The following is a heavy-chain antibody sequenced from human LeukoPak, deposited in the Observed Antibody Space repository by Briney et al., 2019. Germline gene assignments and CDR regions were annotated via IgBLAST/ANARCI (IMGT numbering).Heavy chain of an antibody. V-gene: IGHV1-69*13. CDR1: GGTFSSYA. Sequence: ASVKVSCKASGGTFSSYATSWVRQAPGQGLEWMGGIIPIFGTANYAQKFQGRVTITADESTSTAYMELSSLRSEDTAVYYCARGSTVVNYFDYWGQGTLVTVSS. CDR3: ARGSTVVNYFDY. J-gene: IGHJ4*02. D-gene: IGHD4-23*01. CDR2: IIPIFGTA.